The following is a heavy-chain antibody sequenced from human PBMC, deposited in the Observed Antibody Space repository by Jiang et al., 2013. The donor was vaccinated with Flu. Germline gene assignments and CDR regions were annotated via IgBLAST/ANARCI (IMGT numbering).Heavy chain of an antibody. V-gene: IGHV3-66*02. CDR2: IYGGGGT. Sequence: GLVQPGGSLRLSCAASGFTVSNNYMSWVRQAPGKGLEWVSVIYGGGGTYYADSVKGRFTISRDNSKNTLYLQMNSLRAEDTAVYSCARDYSSDYYYYYYMDVWGKGTTVTVSS. CDR1: GFTVSNNY. CDR3: ARDYSSDYYYYYYMDV. D-gene: IGHD6-25*01. J-gene: IGHJ6*03.